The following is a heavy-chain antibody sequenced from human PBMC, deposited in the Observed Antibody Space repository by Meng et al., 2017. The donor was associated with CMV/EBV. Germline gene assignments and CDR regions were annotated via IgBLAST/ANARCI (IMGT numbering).Heavy chain of an antibody. J-gene: IGHJ4*02. D-gene: IGHD3-3*01. V-gene: IGHV1-2*02. CDR3: ARGFSVGVVIKTFDY. CDR2: INPKSGGT. Sequence: ASVKVSCKASGYTFTSYDMRWVRQAPGQGLEWMGWINPKSGGTNYAQKFQGRVTMTRDTATSTAYMELSRLRSDDTAVYYCARGFSVGVVIKTFDYWGQGTLVTVSS. CDR1: GYTFTSYD.